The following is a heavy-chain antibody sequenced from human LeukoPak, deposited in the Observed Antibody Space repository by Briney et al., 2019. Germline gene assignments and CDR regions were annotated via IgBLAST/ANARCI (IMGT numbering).Heavy chain of an antibody. CDR2: IRYDGSNK. V-gene: IGHV3-30*02. J-gene: IGHJ4*02. D-gene: IGHD1-26*01. CDR1: GFPFSSYG. CDR3: VVRFAALHYFDY. Sequence: GGSLRLSCAAPGFPFSSYGMHWVRQTPGKGLEWVAFIRYDGSNKYYADSVKGRFTISRDNSKNTLYLHMNSLRAEDTAVCYCVVRFAALHYFDYWGQGTLVTVSS.